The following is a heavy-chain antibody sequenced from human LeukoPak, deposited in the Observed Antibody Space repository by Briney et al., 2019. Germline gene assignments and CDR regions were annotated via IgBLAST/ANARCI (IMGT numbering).Heavy chain of an antibody. V-gene: IGHV4-30-4*07. CDR3: ARGAYSGYEDY. J-gene: IGHJ4*02. CDR2: IYYSGST. Sequence: SQTLSLTCAASGGSISSGGYSWSWIRQPPGKGLEWIGYIYYSGSTNYNPSLKSRVTISVDTSKNQFSLKLSSVTAADTAVYYCARGAYSGYEDYWGQGTLVTVSS. D-gene: IGHD5-12*01. CDR1: GGSISSGGYS.